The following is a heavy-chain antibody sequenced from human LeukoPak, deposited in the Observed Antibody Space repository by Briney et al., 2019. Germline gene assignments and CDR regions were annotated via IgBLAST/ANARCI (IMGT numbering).Heavy chain of an antibody. CDR1: GYIFTGYY. V-gene: IGHV1-2*02. Sequence: ASVKVSCKASGYIFTGYYMHWVRQAPGQGLEWMGWINPNSGGTNYAQKFQGRVTMTRDTSISTAYMELSRLRSDDTAVYYCARDHSYYYDSSGYRWFDTWGQGTVVTVSS. J-gene: IGHJ5*02. CDR3: ARDHSYYYDSSGYRWFDT. D-gene: IGHD3-22*01. CDR2: INPNSGGT.